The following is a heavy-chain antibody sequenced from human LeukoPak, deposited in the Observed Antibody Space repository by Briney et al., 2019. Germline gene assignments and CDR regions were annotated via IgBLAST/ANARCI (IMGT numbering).Heavy chain of an antibody. Sequence: PSETLSLTCVVSGYSISSGYFWVWIRQPPGKGLEWIATIYHSGSTFYNPSLKSRVTISVDTSKNQFSLKLSSVTAADTAVYYCARDYGGHAIFDYWGQGTLVTVSS. CDR2: IYHSGST. D-gene: IGHD4-23*01. V-gene: IGHV4-38-2*01. J-gene: IGHJ4*02. CDR3: ARDYGGHAIFDY. CDR1: GYSISSGYF.